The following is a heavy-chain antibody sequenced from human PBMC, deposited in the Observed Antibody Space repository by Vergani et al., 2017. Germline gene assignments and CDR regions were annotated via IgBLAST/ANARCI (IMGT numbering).Heavy chain of an antibody. CDR3: ARLYGRDSSGSKYFDY. CDR1: GYSFTNYW. D-gene: IGHD3-22*01. Sequence: VQLVQSGAEVKKPGESLKISCQISGYSFTNYWIGWVRQMPGKGLEWMGIIHPADSDTRYSPSFQGQVTISVDKSISTAYLQRSSLRASDSAMYYCARLYGRDSSGSKYFDYWGQGTLVIVSS. CDR2: IHPADSDT. V-gene: IGHV5-51*01. J-gene: IGHJ4*02.